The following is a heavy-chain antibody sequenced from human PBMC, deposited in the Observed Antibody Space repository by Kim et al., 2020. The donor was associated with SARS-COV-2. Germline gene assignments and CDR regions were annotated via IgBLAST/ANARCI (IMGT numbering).Heavy chain of an antibody. Sequence: TYYNPSRKSRGTISVDTSKNQFSLKLSSVTAPDTAMYYCASSGWYPYYLDYWGQGTLVTVSS. CDR3: ASSGWYPYYLDY. D-gene: IGHD6-19*01. V-gene: IGHV4-39*01. CDR2: T. J-gene: IGHJ4*02.